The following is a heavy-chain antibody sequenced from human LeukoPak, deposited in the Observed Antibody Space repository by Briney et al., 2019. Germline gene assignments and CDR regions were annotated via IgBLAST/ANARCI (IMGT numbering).Heavy chain of an antibody. CDR2: IYYSGST. V-gene: IGHV4-59*01. CDR3: ARDSPYSSGWYGAFDI. D-gene: IGHD6-19*01. CDR1: GGSISSYY. J-gene: IGHJ3*02. Sequence: NTSETLSLTCTVSGGSISSYYWSWIRQPPGKGLEWIGYIYYSGSTNYNPSLKSRVTISVDTSKNQFSLKLSSVTAADTAVYYCARDSPYSSGWYGAFDIWGQGKMVTVSS.